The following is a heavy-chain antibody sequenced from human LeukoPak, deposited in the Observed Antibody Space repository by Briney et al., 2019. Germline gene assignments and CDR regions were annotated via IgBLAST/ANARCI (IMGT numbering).Heavy chain of an antibody. D-gene: IGHD1-7*01. CDR1: GGSISSTNYF. CDR3: ARGDMTGTNFDF. J-gene: IGHJ4*02. V-gene: IGHV4-39*01. CDR2: FYYVGST. Sequence: TSETLSLTCTVSGGSISSTNYFWGWIRQPPGKGLEWIGSFYYVGSTYYNSSLESRVTLSVDTSKSQFSLKLNSVTAADTAVYYCARGDMTGTNFDFWGQGTLVTVSS.